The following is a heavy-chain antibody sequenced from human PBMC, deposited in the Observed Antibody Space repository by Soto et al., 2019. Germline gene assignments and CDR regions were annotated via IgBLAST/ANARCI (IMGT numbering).Heavy chain of an antibody. J-gene: IGHJ6*02. CDR2: ISDDGSQK. D-gene: IGHD3-3*01. Sequence: PGGSLRLSCAASGLIFMTYAMHWVRQAPGKGLEWVAVISDDGSQKYYADSVKGRFMISRDNSKNTLYLQMNSLRAEDTAVYYCARDRVTIFGIIIIRVDYYYYGMDVWGQGTTVTVSS. CDR3: ARDRVTIFGIIIIRVDYYYYGMDV. V-gene: IGHV3-30-3*01. CDR1: GLIFMTYA.